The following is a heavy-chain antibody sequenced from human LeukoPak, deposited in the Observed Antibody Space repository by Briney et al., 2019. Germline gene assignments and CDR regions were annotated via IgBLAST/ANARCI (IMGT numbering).Heavy chain of an antibody. CDR1: GFTFSRYT. CDR3: ARDPREWGLPYFDC. V-gene: IGHV3-48*01. Sequence: GGSLRLSCAASGFTFSRYTMNWVRQAPGKGLEWISDISSSSTTIHYADSVKGRFTISRDNAKNSLYLQMNNLRAKDTAVYYCARDPREWGLPYFDCWGQGTLVTVSS. CDR2: ISSSSTTI. D-gene: IGHD1-26*01. J-gene: IGHJ4*02.